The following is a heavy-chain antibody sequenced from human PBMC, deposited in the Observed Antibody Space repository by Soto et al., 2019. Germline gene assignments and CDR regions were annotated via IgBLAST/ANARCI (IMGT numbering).Heavy chain of an antibody. V-gene: IGHV1-69*02. CDR1: GGTFSSYT. D-gene: IGHD1-1*01. CDR2: IIPILGIA. Sequence: QVQLVQSGAEVKKPGSSVKVSCKASGGTFSSYTISWVRQAPGQGLEWMGRIIPILGIANYAQKFQGRVTITADKSTSTAYMELSSLRSEDTAVYYSARGEGRIERNNWFDPWGQGTLVTVSS. CDR3: ARGEGRIERNNWFDP. J-gene: IGHJ5*02.